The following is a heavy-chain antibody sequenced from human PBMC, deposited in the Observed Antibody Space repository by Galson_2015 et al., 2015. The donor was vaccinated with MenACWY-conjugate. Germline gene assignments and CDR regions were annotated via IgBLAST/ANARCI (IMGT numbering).Heavy chain of an antibody. CDR2: IDSDGSST. Sequence: SLRLSCAASGFTFSSYWMHWVRHLPGKGLVSVSRIDSDGSSTKYADSVKGRFTISRDNAKNTLYLQMNSLRADDTAVYYCARGSSDWDGIDYWGQGTLVTVSS. J-gene: IGHJ4*02. CDR1: GFTFSSYW. D-gene: IGHD6-25*01. V-gene: IGHV3-74*01. CDR3: ARGSSDWDGIDY.